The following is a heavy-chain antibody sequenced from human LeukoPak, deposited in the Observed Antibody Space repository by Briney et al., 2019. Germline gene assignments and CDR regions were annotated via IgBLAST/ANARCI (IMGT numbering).Heavy chain of an antibody. CDR2: ISGSGSKV. CDR1: GFSINTYV. Sequence: PGGSLRLSCAASGFSINTYVMSWVRQAPGKGLEWVAGISGSGSKVYYGDSVKGRFTLSRDNSKNTLYLQINSLRAEDTAVYYCGKTTAGYSSGQKPAWPVDYWGQGTLVTVSS. D-gene: IGHD5-18*01. CDR3: GKTTAGYSSGQKPAWPVDY. J-gene: IGHJ4*02. V-gene: IGHV3-23*01.